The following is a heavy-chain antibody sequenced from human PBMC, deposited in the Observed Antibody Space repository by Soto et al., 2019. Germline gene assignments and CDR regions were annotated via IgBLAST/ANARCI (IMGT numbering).Heavy chain of an antibody. Sequence: GGSLRLSCAASGFSVNNKYMSWVRQAPGRGLEWVSILHTGGYTHYTDSVKGRFTISRDNSRNTLYLQMNSLRGEDTAVYFCARGGGRGGKPNYYFDYWGHGTLVTVSS. CDR1: GFSVNNKY. CDR2: LHTGGYT. V-gene: IGHV3-53*01. CDR3: ARGGGRGGKPNYYFDY. D-gene: IGHD1-1*01. J-gene: IGHJ4*01.